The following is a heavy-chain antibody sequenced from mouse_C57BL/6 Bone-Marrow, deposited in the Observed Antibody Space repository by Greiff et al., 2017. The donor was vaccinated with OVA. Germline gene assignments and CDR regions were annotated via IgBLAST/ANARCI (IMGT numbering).Heavy chain of an antibody. J-gene: IGHJ2*01. CDR1: GYTFTSYW. CDR2: IYPGSGST. V-gene: IGHV1-55*01. Sequence: VQLQQPGAELVKPGASVKMSCKASGYTFTSYWITWVKQRPGQGLEWIGDIYPGSGSTNYNEKFKSKATLTVDTSSSTAYMQLSSLTSEDSAVYYCARRGYYGSSYVYYFDDWGQGTTLTVSS. D-gene: IGHD1-1*01. CDR3: ARRGYYGSSYVYYFDD.